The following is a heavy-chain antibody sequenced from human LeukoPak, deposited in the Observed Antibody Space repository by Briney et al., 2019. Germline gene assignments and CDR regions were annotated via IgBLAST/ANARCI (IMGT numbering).Heavy chain of an antibody. J-gene: IGHJ4*02. CDR1: GGTFSSYA. CDR3: ARVNYYDSSGYSPDFDY. D-gene: IGHD3-22*01. V-gene: IGHV1-69*01. Sequence: SVKVACKASGGTFSSYAISWVRQAPGQGLEWMGGIIPIFGTANYAQKFQGRVTITADESTSTAYMELSSLRSEDTAVYYCARVNYYDSSGYSPDFDYWGQGTLVTVSS. CDR2: IIPIFGTA.